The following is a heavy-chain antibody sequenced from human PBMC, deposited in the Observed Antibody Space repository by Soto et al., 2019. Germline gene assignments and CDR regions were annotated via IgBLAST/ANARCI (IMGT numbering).Heavy chain of an antibody. CDR2: ISAYTGNT. CDR3: ARHRCCGGGTISDRSREFHH. CDR1: GYTFTSYG. V-gene: IGHV1-18*04. J-gene: IGHJ4*02. Sequence: ASVKVSCKGSGYTFTSYGVSWVRQAPGQGLEWMGWISAYTGNTHYAQSLQGRVTMTTDTSTSTAYMELRSLRSDDTAVYYCARHRCCGGGTISDRSREFHHWGQGTLVTVSS. D-gene: IGHD2-21*01.